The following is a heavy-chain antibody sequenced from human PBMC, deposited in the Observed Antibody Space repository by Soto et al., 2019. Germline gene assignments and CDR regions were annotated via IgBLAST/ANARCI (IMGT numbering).Heavy chain of an antibody. D-gene: IGHD6-19*01. J-gene: IGHJ4*02. Sequence: EVQLVESGGGLVQPGGSLRLSCAASGFTFSGYWVHWVRQAPGKGLVWVSRINGDGSTTRNADSVKGRFTISRDNAKNTLYLQMNSLSAEDTAVYYCVRVKETSGWGAFDYGGQGTVVTVSS. CDR1: GFTFSGYW. CDR3: VRVKETSGWGAFDY. CDR2: INGDGSTT. V-gene: IGHV3-74*01.